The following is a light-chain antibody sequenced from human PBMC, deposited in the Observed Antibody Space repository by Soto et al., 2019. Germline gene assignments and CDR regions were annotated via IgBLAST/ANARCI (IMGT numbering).Light chain of an antibody. Sequence: DIQITHSPSSLSASVVDRVTITFRASQGITNYLNWYQQKPGKAPKLLIYGASNLETGVPSRFSGSGSGRDFTFTISSLQAEDIATYFCQQYDSVFTFGQGTRLEIK. CDR1: QGITNY. V-gene: IGKV1-33*01. CDR3: QQYDSVFT. CDR2: GAS. J-gene: IGKJ5*01.